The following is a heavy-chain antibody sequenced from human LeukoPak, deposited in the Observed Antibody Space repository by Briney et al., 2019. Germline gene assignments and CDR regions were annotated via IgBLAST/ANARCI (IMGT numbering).Heavy chain of an antibody. Sequence: PGGSLRLSCAASGFTFSSYAMCWVRQAPGKGLEWVSAISGSGGSTYYADSVKGRFTISRDNSKNTLYLQMNSLRAEDTAVYYCAKPPPLVYIAAAGTYFDYWGQGTLVTVSS. V-gene: IGHV3-23*01. CDR1: GFTFSSYA. CDR2: ISGSGGST. J-gene: IGHJ4*02. CDR3: AKPPPLVYIAAAGTYFDY. D-gene: IGHD6-13*01.